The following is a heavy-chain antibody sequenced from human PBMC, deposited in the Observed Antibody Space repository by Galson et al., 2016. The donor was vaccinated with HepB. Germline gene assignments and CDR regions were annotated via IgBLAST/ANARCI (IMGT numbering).Heavy chain of an antibody. V-gene: IGHV4-39*01. D-gene: IGHD2/OR15-2a*01. Sequence: SETLSLTCTVSPGSVTTNSYFWGWVRQPPGKGLEWIGSIYHTGTTYYSSSFESRVTISVDASKNQFSLNLNSVTAADTAVYFCARPGGMNMLRPPDYWGQGTLVTVSS. CDR1: PGSVTTNSYF. CDR3: ARPGGMNMLRPPDY. J-gene: IGHJ4*02. CDR2: IYHTGTT.